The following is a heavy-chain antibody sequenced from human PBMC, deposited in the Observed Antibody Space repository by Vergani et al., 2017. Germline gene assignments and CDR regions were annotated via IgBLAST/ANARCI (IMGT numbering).Heavy chain of an antibody. CDR2: INPSGGHT. CDR3: ARGDYGILTGYRY. CDR1: GYTFSNYY. D-gene: IGHD3-9*01. Sequence: QVQVVQSGAEVKKSGASVKVSCKTSGYTFSNYYMHWVRQAPGQGLEWMGIINPSGGHTNYAQKFQGRVTMTRDTSTSTVYIELSSLRSEDTAIYYCARGDYGILTGYRYWGQGTLVTASA. J-gene: IGHJ4*02. V-gene: IGHV1-46*03.